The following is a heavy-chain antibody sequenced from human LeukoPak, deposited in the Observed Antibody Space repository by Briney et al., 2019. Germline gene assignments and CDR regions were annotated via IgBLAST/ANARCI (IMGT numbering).Heavy chain of an antibody. CDR2: IYILGTT. D-gene: IGHD5-18*01. J-gene: IGHJ6*03. CDR1: GGSISSGYYY. V-gene: IGHV4-61*09. Sequence: SETLSLTCSVSGGSISSGYYYWSWVRQAAGKGLEWIGHIYILGTTEYNPSLKNRVTISIDKSDNHFSLNLSSVTAADTAVYYCARGSRGYTYGWPYYYMDVWGKGTTVIVSS. CDR3: ARGSRGYTYGWPYYYMDV.